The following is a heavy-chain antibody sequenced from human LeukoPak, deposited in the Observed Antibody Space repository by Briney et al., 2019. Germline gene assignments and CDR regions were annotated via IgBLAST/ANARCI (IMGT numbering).Heavy chain of an antibody. D-gene: IGHD2-15*01. Sequence: SETLSLTCTVSGGSISSYYWSWIRQPPGKGLEWIGSIYYSGSTYYNPSLKSRVTISVDTSKNQFSLKLSSVTAADTAVYYCARGYCSGGSCYSSYYYSYMDVWGKGTTVTVSS. J-gene: IGHJ6*03. CDR3: ARGYCSGGSCYSSYYYSYMDV. V-gene: IGHV4-59*12. CDR1: GGSISSYY. CDR2: IYYSGST.